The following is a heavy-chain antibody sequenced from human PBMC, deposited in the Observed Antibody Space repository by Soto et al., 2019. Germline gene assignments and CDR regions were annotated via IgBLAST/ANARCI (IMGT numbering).Heavy chain of an antibody. CDR2: ISGDGTGT. CDR1: GFIFRNYG. J-gene: IGHJ5*02. Sequence: EVQLLESGGGLVQPGGSLRLSCAGSGFIFRNYGMSWVRQAPGKGLEWVSAISGDGTGTYYADSVKGRFAISRDNSRNTLYLQMRNLRAEDKALYYCVFYDVLTGYDHWGQGTLVTVSS. CDR3: VFYDVLTGYDH. D-gene: IGHD3-9*01. V-gene: IGHV3-23*01.